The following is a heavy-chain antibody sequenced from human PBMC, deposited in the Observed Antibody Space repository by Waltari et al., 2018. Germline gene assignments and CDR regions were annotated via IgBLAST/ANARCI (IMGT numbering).Heavy chain of an antibody. CDR2: INQDGSEK. D-gene: IGHD6-13*01. Sequence: EVQLVESGGGLVQPGGSLSLSCSASGFLFSNNWMTWVRQAQGKGLEWVANINQDGSEKYSVESVKGRFTISRDNAKNSLYLQLNSLRADDTAVYYCTRGGDDSSWYWRNWGQGTLVTVSS. J-gene: IGHJ4*02. CDR3: TRGGDDSSWYWRN. V-gene: IGHV3-7*01. CDR1: GFLFSNNW.